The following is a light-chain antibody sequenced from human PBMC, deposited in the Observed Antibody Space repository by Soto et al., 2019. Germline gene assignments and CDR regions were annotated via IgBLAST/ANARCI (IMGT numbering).Light chain of an antibody. CDR3: SSYAGSNNYV. CDR1: SSDIGSYDY. V-gene: IGLV2-8*01. J-gene: IGLJ1*01. CDR2: EVT. Sequence: QSMLTQPPSASGSPGQSVTISCTGTSSDIGSYDYVSWYQQHPGKAPKLMIYEVTKRPSGVPDRFSGSRSGNTASLTVSGLQGEDEADYYCSSYAGSNNYVFGTGTKVTVL.